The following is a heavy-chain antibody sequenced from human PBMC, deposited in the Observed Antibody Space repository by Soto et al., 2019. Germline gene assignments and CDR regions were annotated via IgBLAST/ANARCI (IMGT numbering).Heavy chain of an antibody. V-gene: IGHV1-24*01. CDR3: ATLRQLGDGGYYYYYYMDV. J-gene: IGHJ6*03. Sequence: ASVKVSCKVSGYTLTELSMHWVRQAPGKGLEWMGGFDPEDVETIYAQKFQGRVTMTEDTSTDTAYMELSSLRSEDTAVYYCATLRQLGDGGYYYYYYMDVWGKGTTVTVSS. D-gene: IGHD6-6*01. CDR2: FDPEDVET. CDR1: GYTLTELS.